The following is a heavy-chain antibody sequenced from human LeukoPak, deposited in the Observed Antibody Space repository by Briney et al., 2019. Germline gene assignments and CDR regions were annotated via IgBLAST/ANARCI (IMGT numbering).Heavy chain of an antibody. J-gene: IGHJ3*01. D-gene: IGHD6-13*01. CDR3: ARWVRRAAGGIVGFDV. Sequence: SETLSLTCTVSGGSISSNNYYWGWIRQPPGKGLEWIGEIYHSGSTNYNPSLKSRVTISVDKSKNQFSLRLSSVTAADTAVYSCARWVRRAAGGIVGFDVWGQGTMVTVSS. CDR1: GGSISSNNYY. V-gene: IGHV4-39*01. CDR2: IYHSGST.